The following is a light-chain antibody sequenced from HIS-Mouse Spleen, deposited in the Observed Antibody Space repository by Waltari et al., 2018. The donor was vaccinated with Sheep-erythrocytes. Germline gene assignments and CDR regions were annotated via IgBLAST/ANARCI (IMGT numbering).Light chain of an antibody. Sequence: EIVLTQSPATRSLSPGERATLSCRARQSVSSYLAWYQQKPGQAPRLLIYDASNRATGIPARFSGSGSGTDFTLTISSLEPEDFAVYYCQQRSNWYTFGQGTKLEIK. J-gene: IGKJ2*01. CDR3: QQRSNWYT. CDR1: QSVSSY. V-gene: IGKV3-11*01. CDR2: DAS.